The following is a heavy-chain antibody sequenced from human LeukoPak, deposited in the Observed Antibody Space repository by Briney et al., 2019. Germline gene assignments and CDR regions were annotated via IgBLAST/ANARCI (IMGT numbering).Heavy chain of an antibody. CDR3: ARPWRSGWFYGRIDY. Sequence: KPGESLKSSCKGSGYSFTSYWIGWVRQMPGKGLEWLGIIYPGDSDTRYSPSFQGQVTISADKSISTAYLQWSSLKASDTAMYYCARPWRSGWFYGRIDYWGQGTLVTVSS. J-gene: IGHJ4*02. V-gene: IGHV5-51*03. CDR2: IYPGDSDT. CDR1: GYSFTSYW. D-gene: IGHD6-19*01.